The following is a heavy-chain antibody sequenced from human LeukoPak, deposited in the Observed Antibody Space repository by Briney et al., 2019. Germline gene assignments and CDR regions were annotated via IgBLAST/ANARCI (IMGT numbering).Heavy chain of an antibody. D-gene: IGHD3-10*01. CDR2: INTNTGNP. CDR1: GYTFTTYA. Sequence: ASVKVSCKTSGYTFTTYAMNWVRQAPGQGPEWMGWINTNTGNPTYAQGFTGRFVFSLDTSVSTAYLQISTLKPEDTAVYYCASFGAHSFDYWGQGTLVTVPS. V-gene: IGHV7-4-1*02. J-gene: IGHJ4*02. CDR3: ASFGAHSFDY.